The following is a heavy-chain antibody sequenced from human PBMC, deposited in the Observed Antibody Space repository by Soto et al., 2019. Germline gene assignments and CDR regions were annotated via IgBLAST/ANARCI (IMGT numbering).Heavy chain of an antibody. CDR2: IYSGGST. V-gene: IGHV3-66*04. J-gene: IGHJ2*01. CDR1: GFTVSSNY. D-gene: IGHD6-19*01. CDR3: ARPLSVAGNLYVDI. Sequence: EVQLVESGGGLVKPGGSLRLSCAASGFTVSSNYMSWVRQPPGKGLEWVSVIYSGGSTYYADSVKDRFTISRDNSKNTLDLQMNSLRAEDTSVYYCARPLSVAGNLYVDIWGRGTLVTVSS.